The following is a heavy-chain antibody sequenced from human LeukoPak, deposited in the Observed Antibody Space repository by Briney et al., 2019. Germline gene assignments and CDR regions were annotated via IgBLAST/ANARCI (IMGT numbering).Heavy chain of an antibody. CDR3: ARADGYCSSTSCYRYYYYMDV. J-gene: IGHJ6*03. CDR2: IYTSGST. V-gene: IGHV4-4*09. CDR1: GGSISSYY. Sequence: SETLSLTCTVSGGSISSYYWSWIRQPPGKGLEWIGYIYTSGSTNYNPSLKSRGTISVDTSKNQFSLKLSSVTAADTAVYYCARADGYCSSTSCYRYYYYMDVWGKGTTVTVSS. D-gene: IGHD2-2*01.